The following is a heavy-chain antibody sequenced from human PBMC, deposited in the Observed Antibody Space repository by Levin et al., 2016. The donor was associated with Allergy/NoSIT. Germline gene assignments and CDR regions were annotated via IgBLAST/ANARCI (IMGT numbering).Heavy chain of an antibody. Sequence: SETLSLTCTVSGYSVTSDNYYWGWIRQPPGKGLEWIGFIDHTGRTSYNPSLKSRVTISSDTSKNHFSLKLSSVAAADTAVYYCARYRDGDRGVDFDYWGQGTLVTVSS. CDR3: ARYRDGDRGVDFDY. D-gene: IGHD5-24*01. V-gene: IGHV4-61*03. J-gene: IGHJ4*02. CDR2: IDHTGRT. CDR1: GYSVTSDNYY.